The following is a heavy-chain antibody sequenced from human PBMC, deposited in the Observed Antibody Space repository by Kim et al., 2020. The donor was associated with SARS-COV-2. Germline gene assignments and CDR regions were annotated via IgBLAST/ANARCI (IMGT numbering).Heavy chain of an antibody. CDR2: INAGNGNT. Sequence: ASVKVSCKASGYTFTSYAMHWVRQAPGQRLEWMGWINAGNGNTKYSQKFQGRVTITRDTSASTAYMELSSLRSEDTAVYYCARVSLITIFGVVTPSYGMDVGGQGTTVTVSS. D-gene: IGHD3-3*01. CDR1: GYTFTSYA. CDR3: ARVSLITIFGVVTPSYGMDV. V-gene: IGHV1-3*01. J-gene: IGHJ6*02.